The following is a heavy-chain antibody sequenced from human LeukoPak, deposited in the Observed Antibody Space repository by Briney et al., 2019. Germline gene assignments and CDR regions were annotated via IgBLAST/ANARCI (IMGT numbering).Heavy chain of an antibody. CDR2: IKSKTDGGTT. CDR3: TLPWGSGSYYDY. V-gene: IGHV3-15*01. J-gene: IGHJ4*02. D-gene: IGHD3-10*01. CDR1: GFTFSNAW. Sequence: GGSLRLSCAASGFTFSNAWLNWVPQAPGKGVEWGGHIKSKTDGGTTDYAAPVKGRFTISRDDSKNTLFLQMNSLKTEDTAVYYCTLPWGSGSYYDYWGQGTLVTVSS.